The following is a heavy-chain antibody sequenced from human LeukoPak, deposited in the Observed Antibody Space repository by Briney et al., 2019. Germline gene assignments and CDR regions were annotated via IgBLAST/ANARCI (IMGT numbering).Heavy chain of an antibody. V-gene: IGHV3-53*01. J-gene: IGHJ4*02. CDR3: ARADYSSGSYYFDY. CDR2: IYSGGST. D-gene: IGHD1-26*01. Sequence: GGSLRLSFAASEFTVSSNYMSWVRQAPGKGLEWVSVIYSGGSTYYADSVKGRFTISRDNSKNTLYLQMNSLRAEDTAVYYCARADYSSGSYYFDYWGQGTLVTVSS. CDR1: EFTVSSNY.